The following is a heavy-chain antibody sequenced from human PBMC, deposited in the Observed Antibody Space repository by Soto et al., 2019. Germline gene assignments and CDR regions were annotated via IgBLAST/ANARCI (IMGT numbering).Heavy chain of an antibody. V-gene: IGHV3-30*03. D-gene: IGHD2-21*01. CDR1: GFTFSSYG. CDR3: AGEVASGY. Sequence: QVQLVESEGDVVQPGRSLRLSCAASGFTFSSYGMHWVRQAPGKGLEWVAVISYDGSVKYYADSVKGRFTISRDNSKNTLYLQMNSLRAEDTAVYYCAGEVASGYWGQGTLVTVSS. J-gene: IGHJ4*02. CDR2: ISYDGSVK.